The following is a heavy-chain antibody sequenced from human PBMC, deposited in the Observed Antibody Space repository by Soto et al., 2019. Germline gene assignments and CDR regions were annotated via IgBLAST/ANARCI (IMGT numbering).Heavy chain of an antibody. CDR3: ATHVRPDLNPALVRYFDPSHVYFDY. V-gene: IGHV1-24*01. D-gene: IGHD3-9*01. J-gene: IGHJ4*02. CDR2: FDPEDGET. Sequence: QVQLVQSGAEVKKPGASVKVSCKVSGYTLTELSMHWVRQAPGKGLEWMGGFDPEDGETIYAQKFQGRVTMTEDTSTDTACMKLSRLRSEDTAVYYCATHVRPDLNPALVRYFDPSHVYFDYWGQGTLVTVSS. CDR1: GYTLTELS.